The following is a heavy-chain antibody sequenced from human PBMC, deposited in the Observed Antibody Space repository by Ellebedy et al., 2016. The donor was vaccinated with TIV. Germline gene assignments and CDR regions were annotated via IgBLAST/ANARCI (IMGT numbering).Heavy chain of an antibody. CDR3: ARGVGNCSGPSCYALDY. V-gene: IGHV3-66*01. CDR1: GFTVNTNY. CDR2: VSSGGST. Sequence: GESLKISCAASGFTVNTNYMTWVRQPPGKGLEWVSLVSSGGSTYYADSVQGRFTISRDRSKNTRYLEMTSLRDEDTAVYYCARGVGNCSGPSCYALDYWGRGTLVTVSS. D-gene: IGHD5-12*01. J-gene: IGHJ4*02.